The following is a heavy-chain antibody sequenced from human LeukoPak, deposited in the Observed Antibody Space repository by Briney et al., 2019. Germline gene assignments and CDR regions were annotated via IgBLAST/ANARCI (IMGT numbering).Heavy chain of an antibody. V-gene: IGHV4-61*02. CDR3: ARDDFGSY. J-gene: IGHJ4*02. CDR2: IYTSGST. D-gene: IGHD3-10*01. Sequence: PSQTLSLTCPVSGGSISSGSYYWNWIRQPAGKGLEWIGRIYTSGSTNYNPTLKTRCTISVDTSKNQFSLKLSSLTAADTAVYYCARDDFGSYWGQGILVTVSS. CDR1: GGSISSGSYY.